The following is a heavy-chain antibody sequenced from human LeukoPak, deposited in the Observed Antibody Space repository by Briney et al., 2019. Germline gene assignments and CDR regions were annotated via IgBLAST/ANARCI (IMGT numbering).Heavy chain of an antibody. CDR2: IWYDGSNK. CDR1: GFTFSSYW. CDR3: ATSSSWY. J-gene: IGHJ4*02. V-gene: IGHV3-33*08. D-gene: IGHD6-13*01. Sequence: GGSLRLSCAASGFTFSSYWMHWVRQAPGKGLEWVAVIWYDGSNKYYADSVKGRFTISRDNSKNTLYLQMNSLRAEDTAVYYCATSSSWYWGQGTLVTVSS.